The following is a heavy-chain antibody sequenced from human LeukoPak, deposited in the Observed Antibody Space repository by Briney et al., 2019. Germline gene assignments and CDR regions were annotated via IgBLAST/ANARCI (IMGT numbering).Heavy chain of an antibody. V-gene: IGHV3-74*01. Sequence: PGRSLRLSCAASGFTFSSYWMHWVRQAPGKGLVWVSRINSDGSSTSYADSVKGRFTISRDNAKNTLYLQMNSLRAEDTAVYYCASLAVAGTGVDYWGQGTLVTVSS. CDR3: ASLAVAGTGVDY. D-gene: IGHD6-19*01. J-gene: IGHJ4*02. CDR1: GFTFSSYW. CDR2: INSDGSST.